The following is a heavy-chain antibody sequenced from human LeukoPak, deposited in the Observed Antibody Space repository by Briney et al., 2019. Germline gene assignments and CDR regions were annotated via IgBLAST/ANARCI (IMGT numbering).Heavy chain of an antibody. D-gene: IGHD1-1*01. CDR1: GGSISSYY. Sequence: PSETLSLTCTVSGGSISSYYWSWIRQPPGKGLEWIGEINHSGSTNYNPSLKSRVTISVDTSKNQFSLKLSSVTAADTAVYYCARDVPRHNIDCWGQGTLVTVSS. CDR3: ARDVPRHNIDC. J-gene: IGHJ4*02. V-gene: IGHV4-34*01. CDR2: INHSGST.